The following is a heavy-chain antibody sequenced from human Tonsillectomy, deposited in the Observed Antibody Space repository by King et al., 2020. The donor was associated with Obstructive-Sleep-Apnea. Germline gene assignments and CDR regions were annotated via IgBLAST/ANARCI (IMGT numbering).Heavy chain of an antibody. D-gene: IGHD3-22*01. CDR3: ARVGGYYDSSGYSSFSYYFDY. Sequence: VQLVESGGGLVKPGWSLRLSCAASGFTFSDYYMSWIRQAPGKGLEWVSYISSSSSYTNYADSVKGRFTISRDNAKNSLYLQMNSLRAEDTAVYYCARVGGYYDSSGYSSFSYYFDYWGQGTLVTVSS. V-gene: IGHV3-11*06. J-gene: IGHJ4*02. CDR2: ISSSSSYT. CDR1: GFTFSDYY.